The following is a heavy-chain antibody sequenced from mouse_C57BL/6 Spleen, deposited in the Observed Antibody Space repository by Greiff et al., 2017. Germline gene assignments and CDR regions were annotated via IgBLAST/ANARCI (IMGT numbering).Heavy chain of an antibody. CDR2: IHPNSGST. D-gene: IGHD2-12*01. V-gene: IGHV1-64*01. Sequence: QVQLQQPGAELVKPGASVKLSCKASGYTFTSYWMHWVKQRPGQGLEWIGMIHPNSGSTNYNEKFKGKATLTVDKSSSTAYMQLSSLTSEDSAVYYCATYDSTPYFDDWGQGTTLTVSS. J-gene: IGHJ2*01. CDR3: ATYDSTPYFDD. CDR1: GYTFTSYW.